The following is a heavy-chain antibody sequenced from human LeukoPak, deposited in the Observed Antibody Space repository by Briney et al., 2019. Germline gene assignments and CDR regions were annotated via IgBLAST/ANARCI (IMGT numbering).Heavy chain of an antibody. CDR1: GFTFSSYE. CDR2: ISSSGSTI. J-gene: IGHJ4*02. V-gene: IGHV3-48*03. D-gene: IGHD3/OR15-3a*01. CDR3: AKDLYELWNFDY. Sequence: GGSLRLFCAASGFTFSSYEMNWVRQAPGKGLEWVSYISSSGSTIYYADSVKGRFTISRDNAKNSLYLQMNSLRAEDTAVYYCAKDLYELWNFDYWGQGTLVTVSS.